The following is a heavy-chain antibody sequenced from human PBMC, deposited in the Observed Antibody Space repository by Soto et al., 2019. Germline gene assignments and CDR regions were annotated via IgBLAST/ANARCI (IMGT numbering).Heavy chain of an antibody. D-gene: IGHD5-12*01. CDR3: ARDMFGWLRLFDS. V-gene: IGHV3-11*05. J-gene: IGHJ4*02. CDR1: GFTFSDYY. Sequence: QVQLVESGGGLVKPGGSLRLSRAASGFTFSDYYMSWVRQAPGKGLEWVSYISSSSSYTKYADSVKGRFTVSRDNAKNSLYLQMNSLRAEDTAVYYCARDMFGWLRLFDSWGQGTLVTVSS. CDR2: ISSSSSYT.